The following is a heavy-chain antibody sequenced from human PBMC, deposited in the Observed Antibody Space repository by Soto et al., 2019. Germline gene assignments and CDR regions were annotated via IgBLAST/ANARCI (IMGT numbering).Heavy chain of an antibody. V-gene: IGHV3-30-3*01. Sequence: QVQLVESGGGVVQPGRSLRLSCSVSGFTFSSHAMHWVRQAPGKGLEWVALISSDGSNKYYADSVKGRFTTSRDNSKNTMYLAMNSLRVEDTAVYYCARDDEGGSDCDLGYWGQGALVTVSS. D-gene: IGHD1-26*01. CDR2: ISSDGSNK. CDR1: GFTFSSHA. J-gene: IGHJ4*02. CDR3: ARDDEGGSDCDLGY.